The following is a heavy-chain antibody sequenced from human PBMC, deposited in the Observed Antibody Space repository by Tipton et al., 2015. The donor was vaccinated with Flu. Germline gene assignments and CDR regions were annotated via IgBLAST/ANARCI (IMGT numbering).Heavy chain of an antibody. CDR3: AAGVGITGSDR. CDR2: IKIIAHGETT. J-gene: IGHJ5*02. CDR1: GFIFSNAW. D-gene: IGHD1-26*01. V-gene: IGHV3-15*01. Sequence: SLRLSCAASGFIFSNAWMSWVRQAPGKGLEWVGLIKIIAHGETTHYSTPLNGRVTISRDDSKNTLYLQMNSLKSEDTAVYYCAAGVGITGSDRWGQGTLVIVSS.